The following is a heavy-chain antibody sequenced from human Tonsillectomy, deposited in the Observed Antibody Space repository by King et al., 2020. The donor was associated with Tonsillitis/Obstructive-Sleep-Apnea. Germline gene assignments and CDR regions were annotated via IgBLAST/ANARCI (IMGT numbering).Heavy chain of an antibody. CDR1: GFSFSGYW. CDR2: IKQDGSEK. Sequence: VQLVESGGGLVQPGGSLRLSCAASGFSFSGYWMNWVRQAPGKGLEWVANIKQDGSEKYYVDSVKGRFTISRDNAKNSLYLQMNSLRAEDTAVYYCARERMDYSNSSFHYYYMDVWGKGTTVTVSS. J-gene: IGHJ6*03. D-gene: IGHD4-11*01. CDR3: ARERMDYSNSSFHYYYMDV. V-gene: IGHV3-7*01.